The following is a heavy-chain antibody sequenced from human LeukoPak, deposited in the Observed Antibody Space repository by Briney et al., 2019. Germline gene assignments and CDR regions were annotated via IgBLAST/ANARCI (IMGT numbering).Heavy chain of an antibody. Sequence: SQTLSLTCAVSGGSISSGGYSWSWIRQPPGKGLEGIGDIYQSGSTYYNPSLKSRSTISVERSKNQSALKLSAGTTTDPPGDYCARVFYYGSGRRKYFDYWGQGTLVTVSS. D-gene: IGHD3-10*01. V-gene: IGHV4-30-2*01. CDR2: IYQSGST. J-gene: IGHJ4*02. CDR1: GGSISSGGYS. CDR3: ARVFYYGSGRRKYFDY.